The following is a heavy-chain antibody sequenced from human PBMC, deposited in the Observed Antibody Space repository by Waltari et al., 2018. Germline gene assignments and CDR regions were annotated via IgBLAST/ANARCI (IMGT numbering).Heavy chain of an antibody. CDR2: VYFTGAP. J-gene: IGHJ4*02. CDR1: GGSTRSSRHY. D-gene: IGHD6-13*01. CDR3: ASGPHHHEQQLVRGY. V-gene: IGHV4-39*07. Sequence: QLQLQESGPGLVKPSETLSLTCAVSGGSTRSSRHYWGWIRQSPGEGLEWIGSVYFTGAPHNNTSPKVRFTISVDTSKNQFSLKLSSVTAADTAGYYCASGPHHHEQQLVRGYWGQGTLVTVSS.